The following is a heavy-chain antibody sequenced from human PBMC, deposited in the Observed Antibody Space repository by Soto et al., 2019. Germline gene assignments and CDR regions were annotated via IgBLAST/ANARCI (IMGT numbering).Heavy chain of an antibody. CDR1: GFTFSSYA. Sequence: GGSLRLSCTASGFTFSSYAMNWVRQAPGKGLEWVSVISGSGGSTYYADSVKGRFTISRDNSKNTLYLQMNSLRAEDTAVYYYASRTSGWYFDEWGQGTLVTVSS. V-gene: IGHV3-23*01. J-gene: IGHJ4*02. D-gene: IGHD6-19*01. CDR3: ASRTSGWYFDE. CDR2: ISGSGGST.